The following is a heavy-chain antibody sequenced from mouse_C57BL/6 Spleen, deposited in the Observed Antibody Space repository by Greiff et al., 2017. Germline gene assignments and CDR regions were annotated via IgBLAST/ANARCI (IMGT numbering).Heavy chain of an antibody. V-gene: IGHV3-6*01. Sequence: EVQLQESGPGLVKPSQSLSLTCSVTGYSITSGYYWNWIRQFPGNKLEWMGYISYDGSNNYNPSLKNRISITRDTSKNQVFLKLNSVTTEDTATYYCARDRIDGDFGYWGQGTTLTVSS. CDR1: GYSITSGYY. CDR2: ISYDGSN. CDR3: ARDRIDGDFGY. J-gene: IGHJ2*01.